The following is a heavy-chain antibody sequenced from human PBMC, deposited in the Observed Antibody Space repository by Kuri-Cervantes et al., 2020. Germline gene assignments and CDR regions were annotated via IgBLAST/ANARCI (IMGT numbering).Heavy chain of an antibody. J-gene: IGHJ6*02. CDR3: GSISDCSSTSCPWDYYYGMDV. Sequence: ASVKVSCKASGYTFTSYDINWVRQATGQGLEWMGWMNPNSGNTGYAQKFQGRVTMTRNTSTSTVYMELSSLRSEDTAVYYCGSISDCSSTSCPWDYYYGMDVWGQGTTVTVSS. CDR1: GYTFTSYD. CDR2: MNPNSGNT. D-gene: IGHD2-2*01. V-gene: IGHV1-8*01.